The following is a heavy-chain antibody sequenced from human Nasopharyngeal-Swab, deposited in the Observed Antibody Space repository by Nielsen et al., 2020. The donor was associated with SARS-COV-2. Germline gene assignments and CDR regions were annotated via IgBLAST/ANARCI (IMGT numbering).Heavy chain of an antibody. D-gene: IGHD3-16*01. Sequence: SGPTLVKPTQTLTLTCTFSGFSLTTSGMSLSWIRQPPGKALEWLARIDYDGDKYYTTSLKTRLTISEDTSKNRVVLTLTNMDTVDTATYYCTWGRIRVLDSWGQGILVTVSS. V-gene: IGHV2-70*11. CDR3: TWGRIRVLDS. CDR2: IDYDGDK. J-gene: IGHJ4*02. CDR1: GFSLTTSGMS.